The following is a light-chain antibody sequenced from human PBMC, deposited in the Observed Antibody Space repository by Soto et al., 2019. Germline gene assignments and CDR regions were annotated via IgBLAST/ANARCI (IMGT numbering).Light chain of an antibody. J-gene: IGKJ3*01. CDR1: QSVSSSY. CDR2: GAS. Sequence: EIVLTQSPGTLSLSPGERATLSCRASQSVSSSYLAWYQQKPGQAPRLLIYGASSRATGIPDRFSGSGSGTDFTLTISRLEPEDFAVYYCQQYCSSPPFGPGPKVDIK. CDR3: QQYCSSPP. V-gene: IGKV3-20*01.